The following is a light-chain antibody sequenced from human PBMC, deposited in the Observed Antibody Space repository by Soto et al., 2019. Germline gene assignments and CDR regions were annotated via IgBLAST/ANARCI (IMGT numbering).Light chain of an antibody. CDR1: QSISNR. V-gene: IGKV1-5*03. CDR3: QQYYNYPLT. Sequence: DIQMTQSPSTLSASVGDRVTITCRASQSISNRLAWYQQTPGKAPKLLIFKASTSQSGVPPSFSGSGSGTEFTLTISSLQPGDFATYYCQQYYNYPLTLGQGTKVDIK. CDR2: KAS. J-gene: IGKJ1*01.